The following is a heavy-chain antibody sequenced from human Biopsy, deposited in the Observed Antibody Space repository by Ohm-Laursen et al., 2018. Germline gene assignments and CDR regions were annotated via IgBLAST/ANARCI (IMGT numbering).Heavy chain of an antibody. Sequence: TLSLTCTVSGGSISSGGSYWSWIRQRPGKGLEWIGYIFNSASTYYYPSLKNLITISGDTSKNQFSLKLNSVTAADTAVYYCARGDYFDSNGYFWFDPWGQGTLVTVSS. J-gene: IGHJ5*02. D-gene: IGHD3-22*01. V-gene: IGHV4-31*01. CDR1: GGSISSGGSY. CDR2: IFNSAST. CDR3: ARGDYFDSNGYFWFDP.